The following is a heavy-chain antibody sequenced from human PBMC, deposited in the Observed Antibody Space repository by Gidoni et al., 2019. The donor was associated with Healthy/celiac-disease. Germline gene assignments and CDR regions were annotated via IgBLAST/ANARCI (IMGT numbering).Heavy chain of an antibody. J-gene: IGHJ3*02. CDR2: IKSKTDGGTT. D-gene: IGHD3-3*01. V-gene: IGHV3-15*01. CDR1: GFTFSNAW. CDR3: TTGLLEWLLQGAFDI. Sequence: EVQLVASGGGLVKPGGSLRLSCAASGFTFSNAWMSWVRQAPGKGLEWIGRIKSKTDGGTTDYAAPVKGRFTISRDDSKNTLYLQMNSLKTEDTAVYYCTTGLLEWLLQGAFDIWGQGTMVTVSS.